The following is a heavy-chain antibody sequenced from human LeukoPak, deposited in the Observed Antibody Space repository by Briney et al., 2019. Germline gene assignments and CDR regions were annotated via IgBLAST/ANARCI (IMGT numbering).Heavy chain of an antibody. Sequence: GSLRLSCAASGFTFSNAWMSWVRQAPGKGLEWVGRIKSKTDGGTTDYAAPVKGRFTISRDDSKNTLYLQMNSLKTEDTAVYYCTTQNGYYYDSSGYYEDVDYWGQGTLVTVSS. D-gene: IGHD3-22*01. CDR2: IKSKTDGGTT. CDR1: GFTFSNAW. V-gene: IGHV3-15*01. CDR3: TTQNGYYYDSSGYYEDVDY. J-gene: IGHJ4*02.